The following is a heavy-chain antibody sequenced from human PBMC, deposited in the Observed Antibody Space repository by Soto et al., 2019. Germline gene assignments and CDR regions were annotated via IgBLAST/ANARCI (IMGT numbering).Heavy chain of an antibody. CDR2: ITPFNGNT. Sequence: SVKVSCKASGYTFTYRYLHWVRQAPGQALEWMGWITPFNGNTNYAQKFQDRVTITRDRSMSTAYMELSSLGSEDTAMYYCARSAAGIAGWFDPWGQGTLVTVSS. CDR1: GYTFTYRY. CDR3: ARSAAGIAGWFDP. J-gene: IGHJ5*02. V-gene: IGHV1-45*02. D-gene: IGHD6-13*01.